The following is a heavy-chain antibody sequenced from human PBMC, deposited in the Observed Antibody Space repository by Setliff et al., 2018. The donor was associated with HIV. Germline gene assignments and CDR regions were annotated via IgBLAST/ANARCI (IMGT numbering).Heavy chain of an antibody. CDR1: GDSISSYY. CDR3: TIATETPGMTTRENWFDP. Sequence: TSETLSLTCIVSGDSISSYYWSWIRQPAGKGLDWIGRIYTSGSTNYSPPLESRVTMSLDTSKNHFSLRLTSVTAADTATYYCTIATETPGMTTRENWFDPWGQGTLVTVSS. V-gene: IGHV4-4*07. J-gene: IGHJ5*02. D-gene: IGHD1-1*01. CDR2: IYTSGST.